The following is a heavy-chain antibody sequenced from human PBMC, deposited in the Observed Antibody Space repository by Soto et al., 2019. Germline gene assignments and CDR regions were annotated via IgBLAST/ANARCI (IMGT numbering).Heavy chain of an antibody. J-gene: IGHJ4*02. CDR1: EFSFNNYA. D-gene: IGHD4-17*01. V-gene: IGHV3-9*01. Sequence: DVRLVVSGGGLVQPGRSLRLSCAASEFSFNNYAMHWVRQAPGAGLEWVSFISWNNERTAYADSVKGRFTISIDNAKNSLFLQMNSLRTEDTAFYYCAASHGDYNYFHYLGQGTPVTVSS. CDR3: AASHGDYNYFHY. CDR2: ISWNNERT.